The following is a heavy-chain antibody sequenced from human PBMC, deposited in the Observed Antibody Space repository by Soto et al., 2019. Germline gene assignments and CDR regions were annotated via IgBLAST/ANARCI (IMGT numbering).Heavy chain of an antibody. CDR2: IIPIFGTA. J-gene: IGHJ4*02. D-gene: IGHD3-22*01. V-gene: IGHV1-69*06. CDR1: GGTFSSYA. CDR3: ATYYDSSGYYYY. Sequence: GASVKVSCKASGGTFSSYAISWVRQAPGQGLEWMGGIIPIFGTANYAQKFQGRVTITADKSTSTAYMELSSLRSEDTAVYYCATYYDSSGYYYYWGQGTLVTVSS.